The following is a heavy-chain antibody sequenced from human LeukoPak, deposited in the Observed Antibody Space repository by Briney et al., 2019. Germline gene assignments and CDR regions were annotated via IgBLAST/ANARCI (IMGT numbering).Heavy chain of an antibody. CDR3: ARAVPFSSYYDSIAFDI. J-gene: IGHJ3*02. CDR1: GGSISSYY. CDR2: IYTSGST. Sequence: SETLSLTCTVSGGSISSYYWSWIRQPAGKGLEWIGRIYTSGSTNYNPSLKSRVTMSVDTSKNQFSLKLSSVTAADTAVYYCARAVPFSSYYDSIAFDIWGQGTMVTVS. D-gene: IGHD3-22*01. V-gene: IGHV4-4*07.